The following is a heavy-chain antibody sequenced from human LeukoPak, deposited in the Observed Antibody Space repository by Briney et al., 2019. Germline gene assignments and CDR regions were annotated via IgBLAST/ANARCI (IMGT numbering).Heavy chain of an antibody. CDR2: ISYDGSNK. Sequence: GGSLRLSCAASGFTFSNYAMHWVRQAPGKGLEWVAIISYDGSNKYYADSVKGRFTISRDNSKNTTYLQMNSLRAEDTAVYYCAKSLRGDYNWFDPWGQGTLVTVPS. D-gene: IGHD2-21*02. CDR3: AKSLRGDYNWFDP. J-gene: IGHJ5*02. CDR1: GFTFSNYA. V-gene: IGHV3-30*04.